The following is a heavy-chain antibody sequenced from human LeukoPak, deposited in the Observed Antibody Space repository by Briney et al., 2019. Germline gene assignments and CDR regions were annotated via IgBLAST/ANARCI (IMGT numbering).Heavy chain of an antibody. CDR1: GFTFLKSA. CDR2: IVVGSGNT. CDR3: VADVVSAVGVLAS. V-gene: IGHV1-58*01. J-gene: IGHJ1*01. D-gene: IGHD2-15*01. Sequence: ASVKVSCKDSGFTFLKSAVQWVRQARGQRLEWIGWIVVGSGNTNYAQKVSERVSISRDTSTNTAYMELSGLRAEDTAVYYCVADVVSAVGVLASWGQGQLVTVSS.